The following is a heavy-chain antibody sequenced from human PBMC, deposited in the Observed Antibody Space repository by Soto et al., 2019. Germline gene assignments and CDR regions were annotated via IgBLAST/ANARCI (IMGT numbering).Heavy chain of an antibody. D-gene: IGHD2-21*02. V-gene: IGHV1-46*01. J-gene: IGHJ4*02. CDR1: GYTFTNYY. Sequence: QVQLVQSGAEVQKPGASVKLSCKASGYTFTNYYVHWVRQAPGQGLEWVGIINPSDGSRNYAQKFQARGTITRDTSTSTVYLELSGLRSDDTAVYYCARESVVTSNFDYWGQGTLVTVSS. CDR2: INPSDGSR. CDR3: ARESVVTSNFDY.